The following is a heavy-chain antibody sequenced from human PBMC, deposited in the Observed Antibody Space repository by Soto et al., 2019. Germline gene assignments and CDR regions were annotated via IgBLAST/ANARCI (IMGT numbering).Heavy chain of an antibody. CDR1: GFTFSSYA. CDR2: ITGSGAGS. Sequence: EVQLLESGGGWLQPGGSLRLSCAASGFTFSSYAMNWVRQAPGKGLEWVSGITGSGAGSYYSDSVKGRFTISRDNSKNTLYLQMNRLSDEDTAVSYCAKAYSNSWPNDWFDPWGQGTLVTVSS. V-gene: IGHV3-23*01. D-gene: IGHD6-13*01. CDR3: AKAYSNSWPNDWFDP. J-gene: IGHJ5*02.